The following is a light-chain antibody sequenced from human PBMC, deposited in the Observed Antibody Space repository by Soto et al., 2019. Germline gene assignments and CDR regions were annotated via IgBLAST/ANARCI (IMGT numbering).Light chain of an antibody. J-gene: IGLJ1*01. CDR3: CSYAGSSTSLYV. Sequence: QSALTQPPSASGSFGQSVTISCTGTSSDVGGYNYVSWYQQHPGKAPKLMIYEVSERPSGVPDRFSGSKSGNTASLTISGLQAEDEADYYCCSYAGSSTSLYVFGTGTKVTV. CDR2: EVS. V-gene: IGLV2-8*01. CDR1: SSDVGGYNY.